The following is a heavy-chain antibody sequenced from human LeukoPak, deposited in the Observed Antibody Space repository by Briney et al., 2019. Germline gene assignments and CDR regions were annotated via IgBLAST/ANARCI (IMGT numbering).Heavy chain of an antibody. Sequence: SETLSLTCAVSGGSVSSGSYYWSWIRQPPGKGLEWIGYIYYSGSTNGSTNYNPSLKSRVTISIDTSKNQFSLKLSSVTAADTAVYYCARERTPGSGLDCWGQETLVTVSS. CDR3: ARERTPGSGLDC. V-gene: IGHV4-61*01. CDR1: GGSVSSGSYY. CDR2: IYYSGSTNGST. D-gene: IGHD2-15*01. J-gene: IGHJ4*02.